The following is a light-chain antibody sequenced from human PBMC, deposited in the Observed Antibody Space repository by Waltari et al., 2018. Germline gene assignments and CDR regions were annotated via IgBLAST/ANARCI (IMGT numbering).Light chain of an antibody. CDR2: SNN. CDR1: WSNIGTNV. CDR3: SAWDDSLNGHVI. V-gene: IGLV1-44*01. Sequence: QSLLTQPPSASGTPGQTVPISCSGSWSNIGTNVVTWYQPLPGTAPKLLIHSNNQRPSGVPDRFSCSKSGTSASLAISGLQSADEADYYCSAWDDSLNGHVIFGGGTKLTVL. J-gene: IGLJ2*01.